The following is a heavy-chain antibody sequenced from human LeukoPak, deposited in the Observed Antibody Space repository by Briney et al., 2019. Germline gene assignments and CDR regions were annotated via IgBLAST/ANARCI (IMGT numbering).Heavy chain of an antibody. CDR3: ARRGIFGVAKYMHYYYYYMDV. CDR1: GYTFTGYY. Sequence: ASVKVSCKASGYTFTGYYMHWVRQAPGQGLEWMGWINPNSGGTNYAQKFQGRVTMTRDTSISTAYMELSSLRSEDTAVYYCARRGIFGVAKYMHYYYYYMDVWGKGTTVTVSS. CDR2: INPNSGGT. V-gene: IGHV1-2*02. D-gene: IGHD3-3*01. J-gene: IGHJ6*03.